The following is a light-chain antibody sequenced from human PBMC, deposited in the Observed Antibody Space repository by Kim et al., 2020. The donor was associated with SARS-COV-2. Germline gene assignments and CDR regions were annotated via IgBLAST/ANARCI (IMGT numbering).Light chain of an antibody. Sequence: SLAPGERATLSCRASQSVGSYLAWYQQKPGQAPRLLVYDASKRAIGIPARFSGSGSGTDFTLTISSLEPEVFAVYYCQQRSDWPLPFGGGTKVEIK. CDR2: DAS. CDR3: QQRSDWPLP. CDR1: QSVGSY. J-gene: IGKJ4*01. V-gene: IGKV3-11*01.